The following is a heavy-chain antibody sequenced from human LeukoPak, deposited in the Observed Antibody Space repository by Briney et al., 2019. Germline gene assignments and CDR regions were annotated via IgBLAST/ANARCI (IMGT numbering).Heavy chain of an antibody. CDR2: INHSGST. Sequence: SETLSLTCAVYGGSFSDYYWNWIRQPPGKGLEWIGEINHSGSTNYNPSLKSRVTMSVDTFKNQFSPTLSSVTAADTAVYYCARVQDFETRGYYLGYWGHGTLVTVSS. CDR1: GGSFSDYY. J-gene: IGHJ4*01. V-gene: IGHV4-34*01. CDR3: ARVQDFETRGYYLGY. D-gene: IGHD3-22*01.